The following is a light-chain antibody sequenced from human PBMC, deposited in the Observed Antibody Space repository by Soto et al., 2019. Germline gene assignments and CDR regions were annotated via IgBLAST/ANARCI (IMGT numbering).Light chain of an antibody. CDR2: EVN. V-gene: IGLV2-8*01. J-gene: IGLJ2*01. CDR1: NSDVGAYIF. Sequence: QSALTQPPSASGSPGQSVAISCTGTNSDVGAYIFVSWYQQHPGKAPKLMIYEVNKRPSGVPYRFSGSKSGNTASLTVSGLQAEDEADYYCCIYAGGNKVVFGGGTKVTVL. CDR3: CIYAGGNKVV.